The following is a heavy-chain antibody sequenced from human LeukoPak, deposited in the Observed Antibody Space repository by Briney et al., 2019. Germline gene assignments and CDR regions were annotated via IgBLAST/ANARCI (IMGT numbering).Heavy chain of an antibody. V-gene: IGHV3-64D*09. Sequence: GGSLRLSCSASGFTFRSYAMHWVRQAPAKGLEYVSAISSNGGSTYYADSVKGRFTISRDNSKNTLYLQMSSLRAEDTAVYYCVKGQRYYDSSGYYSIEYFQHWGQGTLVTVSS. CDR2: ISSNGGST. CDR3: VKGQRYYDSSGYYSIEYFQH. CDR1: GFTFRSYA. D-gene: IGHD3-22*01. J-gene: IGHJ1*01.